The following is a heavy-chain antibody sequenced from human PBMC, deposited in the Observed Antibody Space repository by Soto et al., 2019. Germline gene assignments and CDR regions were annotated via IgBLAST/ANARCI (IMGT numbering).Heavy chain of an antibody. J-gene: IGHJ6*02. CDR1: GGSISSSSYY. D-gene: IGHD3-9*01. V-gene: IGHV4-39*01. Sequence: QLQLQESGPGLVKPSETLSLTCTVSGGSISSSSYYWGWIRQPPGKGLEWIGSIYYSGSTYYNPSLKSRVTISVDTSKNQFSLKLSSVTAADTAVYYCARGYYDILTGYYKPTRGRYGMDVWGQGTTVTVSS. CDR2: IYYSGST. CDR3: ARGYYDILTGYYKPTRGRYGMDV.